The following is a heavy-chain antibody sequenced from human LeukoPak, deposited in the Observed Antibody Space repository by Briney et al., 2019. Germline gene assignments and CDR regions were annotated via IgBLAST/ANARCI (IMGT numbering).Heavy chain of an antibody. J-gene: IGHJ3*02. D-gene: IGHD3-22*01. CDR3: ARVLPRGYDSSGRHDAFDI. Sequence: PSETLSLTCTVSGGSISSGGYYWSWIRQHPGKGLEWIGYIYYSGSTYYNPSLKSRVTISVDTSKNQFSLKLSSVTAADTAVYYCARVLPRGYDSSGRHDAFDIWGQGTMVTVSS. CDR1: GGSISSGGYY. CDR2: IYYSGST. V-gene: IGHV4-31*03.